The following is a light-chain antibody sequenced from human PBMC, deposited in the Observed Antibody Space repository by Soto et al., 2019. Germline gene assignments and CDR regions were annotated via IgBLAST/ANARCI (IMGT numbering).Light chain of an antibody. CDR1: QSVSSSY. Sequence: EIVLTQSPGTLSLSPGERATLYCRASQSVSSSYLAWYQQKPGQAPRLLIYGASSRATGIPDRFSGSGSGTDFTLTISRLEPEDFAVYYCQQYGSSFGQGTKVDI. V-gene: IGKV3-20*01. CDR2: GAS. CDR3: QQYGSS. J-gene: IGKJ1*01.